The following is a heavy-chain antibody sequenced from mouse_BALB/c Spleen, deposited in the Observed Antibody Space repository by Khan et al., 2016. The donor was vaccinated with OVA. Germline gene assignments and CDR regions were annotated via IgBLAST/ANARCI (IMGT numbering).Heavy chain of an antibody. CDR3: AKQPCEHYDILDY. V-gene: IGHV2-6-1*01. J-gene: IGHJ4*01. CDR2: IWRDGNT. D-gene: IGHD2-4*01. CDR1: GFSLTTYG. Sequence: QVQLVESGPGLVAPSQSLSITCTISGFSLTTYGVHWVRQPPGKGLEWLAVIWRDGNTNYNSALKSRLTITKDNSQSQASLKMISLQTDDTAIYACAKQPCEHYDILDYWGQGTSVTVSS.